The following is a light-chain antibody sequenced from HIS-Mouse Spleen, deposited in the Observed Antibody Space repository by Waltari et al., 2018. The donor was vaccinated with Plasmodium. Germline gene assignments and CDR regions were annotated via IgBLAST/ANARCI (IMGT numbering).Light chain of an antibody. J-gene: IGLJ3*02. Sequence: SYELKQPSSVSVSPGQKARNNCPGDVLAKKYARWFQQKPGQAPVLVIYKDSERPSGIPERFSGSSSGTTVTLTISGAQVEDEADYYCYSAADNNRVFGGGTKLTVL. CDR2: KDS. V-gene: IGLV3-27*01. CDR3: YSAADNNRV. CDR1: VLAKKY.